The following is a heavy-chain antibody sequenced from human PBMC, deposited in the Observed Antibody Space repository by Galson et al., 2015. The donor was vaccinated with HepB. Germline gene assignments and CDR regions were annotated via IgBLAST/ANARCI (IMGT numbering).Heavy chain of an antibody. J-gene: IGHJ4*02. D-gene: IGHD6-19*01. Sequence: SLRLSCAASGFSLSRYAMHWVRQAPGKGPEWVAVISYDGSIKFYADSVKGRFTLSRDTSKNTLYLQMNSLRPEDTAMYYCTRDRVEQWLENHFDCWGQGTLVTVSS. V-gene: IGHV3-30*04. CDR1: GFSLSRYA. CDR3: TRDRVEQWLENHFDC. CDR2: ISYDGSIK.